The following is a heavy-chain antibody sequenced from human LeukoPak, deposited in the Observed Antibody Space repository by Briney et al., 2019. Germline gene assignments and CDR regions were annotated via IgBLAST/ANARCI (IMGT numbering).Heavy chain of an antibody. J-gene: IGHJ6*02. V-gene: IGHV4-59*08. D-gene: IGHD3-10*01. Sequence: SETLSLTCTVSGGSISSYYWSWIRQPPGKGLEWLGYIYYSGTTNYNPSLKSRVTISVDTSKNQFSLKLSSVTAADTAVYYCARHQLPDYYYYGMDVWSQGTTVTVSS. CDR1: GGSISSYY. CDR3: ARHQLPDYYYYGMDV. CDR2: IYYSGTT.